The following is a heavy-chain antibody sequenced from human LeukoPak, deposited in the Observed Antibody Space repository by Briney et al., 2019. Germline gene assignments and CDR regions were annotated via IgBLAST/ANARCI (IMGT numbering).Heavy chain of an antibody. J-gene: IGHJ5*02. V-gene: IGHV4-4*07. Sequence: PSQTLSLTCSVSTAGSITGYHWNWIRQSAGEGLEWIGRADTTGNTKYNPYLKSRVIISVDTSNKQFSLKLTSVTAADTAVYYCARGGGDYVGWFDPWGQGTLVIVSS. CDR1: TAGSITGYH. D-gene: IGHD4-17*01. CDR3: ARGGGDYVGWFDP. CDR2: ADTTGNT.